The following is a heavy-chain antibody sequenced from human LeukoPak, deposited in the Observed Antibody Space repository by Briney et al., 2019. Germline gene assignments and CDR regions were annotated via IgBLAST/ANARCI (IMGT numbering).Heavy chain of an antibody. CDR2: IYSGGST. J-gene: IGHJ4*02. V-gene: IGHV3-53*01. CDR3: ARAGNYDSSGYYYHPFFDY. D-gene: IGHD3-22*01. CDR1: GFTFSSYW. Sequence: GGSLRLSCAASGFTFSSYWMSWVRQAPGKGLEWVSVIYSGGSTYYADSVKGRFTISRDNSKNTLYLQMNSLRAEDTAVYYCARAGNYDSSGYYYHPFFDYWGKGTLVTVSS.